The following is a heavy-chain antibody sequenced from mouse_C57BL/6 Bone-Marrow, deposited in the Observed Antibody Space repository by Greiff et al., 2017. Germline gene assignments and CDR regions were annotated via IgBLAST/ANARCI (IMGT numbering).Heavy chain of an antibody. CDR1: GYTFTSYG. CDR3: ARDGIYYGNYGWFAY. V-gene: IGHV1-81*01. CDR2: IYPRSGNT. J-gene: IGHJ3*01. D-gene: IGHD2-1*01. Sequence: VKVVESGAELARPGASVKLSCKASGYTFTSYGISWVKQRTGKGLEWIGEIYPRSGNTYYNEKFKGKATLTADKSSSTAYMELRSLTSEDSAVYFCARDGIYYGNYGWFAYWGQGTLVTVSA.